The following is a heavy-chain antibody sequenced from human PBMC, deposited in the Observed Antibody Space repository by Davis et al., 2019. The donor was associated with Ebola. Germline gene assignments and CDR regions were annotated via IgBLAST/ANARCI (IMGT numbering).Heavy chain of an antibody. CDR1: GYTFTSYD. V-gene: IGHV1-8*01. Sequence: SVKVSCMASGYTFTSYDINWVRQATGQGLEWTGWMNPNSGNTVYAQKFQGRVTMTRNTSISTAYMELSSLRSEDTAVYYCARGRFIAAAGAFDIWGQGTMVTVSS. CDR3: ARGRFIAAAGAFDI. J-gene: IGHJ3*02. CDR2: MNPNSGNT. D-gene: IGHD6-13*01.